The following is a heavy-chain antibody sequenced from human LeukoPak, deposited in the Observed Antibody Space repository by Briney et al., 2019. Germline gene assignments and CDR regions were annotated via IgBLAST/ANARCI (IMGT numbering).Heavy chain of an antibody. D-gene: IGHD6-19*01. CDR1: GGSVSTGAYY. CDR3: AREIPGGSGRYGTPIYYGMDV. Sequence: SETLSLTCTVSGGSVSTGAYYWGWIRQPPGKGLEWIGSIYYSGSTYYNPSLKSRVTISLDTSKNQFSLNLSSVTAADTALYYCAREIPGGSGRYGTPIYYGMDVWGQGTTVTVSS. J-gene: IGHJ6*02. V-gene: IGHV4-39*07. CDR2: IYYSGST.